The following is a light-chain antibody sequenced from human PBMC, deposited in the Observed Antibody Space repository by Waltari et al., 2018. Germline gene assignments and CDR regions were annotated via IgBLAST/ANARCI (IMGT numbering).Light chain of an antibody. CDR2: EVS. Sequence: QSALPQPASVSGSPGQSITISCTGTSSDVGSYNLVSWSQQHPDKAPKLMIYEVSNRPSGVSDRFSGSKSGNTASLTISGLQAEDEADYYCCSYAGSDTFVVLGGGTKLTVL. CDR3: CSYAGSDTFVV. V-gene: IGLV2-23*02. J-gene: IGLJ2*01. CDR1: SSDVGSYNL.